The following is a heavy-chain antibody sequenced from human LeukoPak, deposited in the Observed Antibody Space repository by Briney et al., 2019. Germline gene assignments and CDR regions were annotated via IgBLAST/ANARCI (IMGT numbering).Heavy chain of an antibody. Sequence: GGSLRLSCAASGFTFSSYSMNWVRRAPGKGLEWVSSISSSSSYIYYADSVKGRFTISRDNAKSSLYLQMNSLRAEDTAVYYCARDGVAVVAAPTDNWFDPWGQGTLVTVSS. J-gene: IGHJ5*02. CDR1: GFTFSSYS. D-gene: IGHD2-15*01. V-gene: IGHV3-21*01. CDR3: ARDGVAVVAAPTDNWFDP. CDR2: ISSSSSYI.